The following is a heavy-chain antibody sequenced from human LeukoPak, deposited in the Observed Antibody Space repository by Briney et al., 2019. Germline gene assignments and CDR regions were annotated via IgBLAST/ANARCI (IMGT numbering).Heavy chain of an antibody. CDR1: GFTFSSYA. D-gene: IGHD2-2*01. CDR3: ARLKLLWSNYFDY. V-gene: IGHV3-30*04. J-gene: IGHJ4*02. CDR2: ISFDGSDK. Sequence: GGSLRLSCAASGFTFSSYAMHWVRQAPGKGLEWVALISFDGSDKYYADSVKGRCTISRDNSKNTLYLQMNSLRAEDTAVYYCARLKLLWSNYFDYWGQGTLVTVSS.